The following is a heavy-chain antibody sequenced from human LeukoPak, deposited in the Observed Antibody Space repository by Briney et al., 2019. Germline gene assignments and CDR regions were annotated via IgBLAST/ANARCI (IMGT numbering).Heavy chain of an antibody. Sequence: GGSLRLSCAASGFTFSSYSMNWVRQAPGKGLEWVAVISYDGSNKYYADSVKGRFTISRDNSKNTLYLQMNSLRAEDTAVYYCAKDTRFGEYDSSGYYDYWGQGTLVTVSS. CDR2: ISYDGSNK. J-gene: IGHJ4*02. CDR1: GFTFSSYS. V-gene: IGHV3-30*18. CDR3: AKDTRFGEYDSSGYYDY. D-gene: IGHD3-22*01.